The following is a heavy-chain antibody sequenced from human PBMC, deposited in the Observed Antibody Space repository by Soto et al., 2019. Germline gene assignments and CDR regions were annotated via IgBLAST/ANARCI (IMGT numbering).Heavy chain of an antibody. CDR3: ARDKGYSGYGNPFDP. CDR2: ISAYNGNT. V-gene: IGHV1-18*01. D-gene: IGHD5-12*01. CDR1: GYTFTSYG. Sequence: ASVKVSCKASGYTFTSYGISWVRQAPGQGLEWMGWISAYNGNTNYAQKLQGRVTMTTETSTSTAYMELRSLRSDDTAVYYCARDKGYSGYGNPFDPWGQGTMVTVYS. J-gene: IGHJ5*02.